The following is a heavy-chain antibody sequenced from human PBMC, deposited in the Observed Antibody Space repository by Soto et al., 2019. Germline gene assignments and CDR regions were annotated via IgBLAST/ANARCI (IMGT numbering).Heavy chain of an antibody. CDR2: IYHSGST. CDR1: GGSISSSNW. D-gene: IGHD6-6*01. V-gene: IGHV4-4*02. J-gene: IGHJ4*01. Sequence: PSETLSLTCAVSGGSISSSNWWSWVRQSPGKGLEWIGEIYHSGSTNYNPSLKSRVTISVDKSKNQFSLKLSSVTAADTAVYYCTRDRPGPQHYFDYWGHGNMVTVSS. CDR3: TRDRPGPQHYFDY.